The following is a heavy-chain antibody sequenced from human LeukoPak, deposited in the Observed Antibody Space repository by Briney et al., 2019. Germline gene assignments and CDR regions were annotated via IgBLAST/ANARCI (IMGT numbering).Heavy chain of an antibody. CDR2: IHYTGST. CDR3: ARLDGGQLGHCSSTSCNGAFDI. Sequence: PSESLSLTYTVSGDSISSGPYFWGWIRQPPGKGLEWLGNIHYTGSTYYKSSLRSRVTMSVDTSKNQFSLMLRSVTAACTAMYYCARLDGGQLGHCSSTSCNGAFDIWGQGAMVTVSS. D-gene: IGHD2-2*01. V-gene: IGHV4-39*07. CDR1: GDSISSGPYF. J-gene: IGHJ3*02.